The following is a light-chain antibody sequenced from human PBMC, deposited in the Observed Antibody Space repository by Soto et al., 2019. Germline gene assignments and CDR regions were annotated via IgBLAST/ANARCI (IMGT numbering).Light chain of an antibody. CDR3: QQYNNWPGT. V-gene: IGKV3-15*01. Sequence: EIVMTQSPATLSVSPGERATLSCRASQSVSSNLAWYQQKPGQAPRLLIYGASTRATGIPARFSGSGSGTDFTLTISSLQSGDFAVYYCQQYNNWPGTFGQGTKLEIK. J-gene: IGKJ2*01. CDR2: GAS. CDR1: QSVSSN.